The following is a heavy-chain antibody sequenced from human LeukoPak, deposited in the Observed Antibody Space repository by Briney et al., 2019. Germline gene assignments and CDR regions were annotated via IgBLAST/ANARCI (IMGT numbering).Heavy chain of an antibody. CDR2: IYYSGST. Sequence: PSETLSLTCTVSGGSISSSSYYWGWIRQPPGKGLEWIGSIYYSGSTYYNPSLKSRFTISVDTSKNQFSLKLSSVTAADTAVYYCARSYINYYGSGSYYINYYYMDVWGKGTTVTVSS. D-gene: IGHD3-10*01. CDR3: ARSYINYYGSGSYYINYYYMDV. J-gene: IGHJ6*03. CDR1: GGSISSSSYY. V-gene: IGHV4-39*07.